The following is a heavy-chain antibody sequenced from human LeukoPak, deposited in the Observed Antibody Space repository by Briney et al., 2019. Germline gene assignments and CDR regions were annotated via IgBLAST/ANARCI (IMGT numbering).Heavy chain of an antibody. V-gene: IGHV4-39*07. CDR2: FYYSGST. J-gene: IGHJ4*02. Sequence: SETLSLTCTVSGGSISSSSYYWGWIRQPPGKGLEWIGSFYYSGSTYYNPSLKSRVTTSVDRSKNQFSLKLSSVTAADTAVYYCVRGRIRIFDYWGQGTLVTVSS. CDR1: GGSISSSSYY. CDR3: VRGRIRIFDY. D-gene: IGHD2/OR15-2a*01.